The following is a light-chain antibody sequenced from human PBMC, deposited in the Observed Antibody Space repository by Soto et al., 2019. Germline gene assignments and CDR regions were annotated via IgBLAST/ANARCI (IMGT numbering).Light chain of an antibody. Sequence: QSALTQPPSASGSPGQSVTISCTGSSSDVGGYYSVSWYQQHPGKAPKLIIYEVNKRPSGVPDRFSAYKSDNTASLTVSGLQADDEADYYCSSYAGINNLVFGGGTKLTVL. CDR1: SSDVGGYYS. V-gene: IGLV2-8*01. J-gene: IGLJ2*01. CDR3: SSYAGINNLV. CDR2: EVN.